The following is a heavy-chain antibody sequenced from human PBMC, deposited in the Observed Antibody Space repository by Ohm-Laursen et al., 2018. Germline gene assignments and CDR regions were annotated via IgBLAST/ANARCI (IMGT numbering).Heavy chain of an antibody. CDR2: IYYSGST. D-gene: IGHD3-22*01. V-gene: IGHV4-59*01. CDR3: ARVHYYDSSGPRDYYYGMDV. Sequence: SETLSLTCTVSGDSIRSYYWSWIRQPPGKGLEWIGYIYYSGSTNYNPSLKSRVTISVDTSKNQFSLKLSSVTAADTAVYYCARVHYYDSSGPRDYYYGMDVWGQGTTVTVSS. CDR1: GDSIRSYY. J-gene: IGHJ6*02.